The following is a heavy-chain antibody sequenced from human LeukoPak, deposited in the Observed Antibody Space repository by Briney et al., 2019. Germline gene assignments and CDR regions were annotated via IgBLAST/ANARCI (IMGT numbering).Heavy chain of an antibody. J-gene: IGHJ6*02. V-gene: IGHV4-59*01. CDR1: GGSLGSYY. D-gene: IGHD3-10*01. CDR3: AREYGSGSYYNYYFYGFDV. CDR2: NYNRGRT. Sequence: SETLSLTCAVSGGSLGSYYWSGIRQPPGKALEGIGYNYNRGRTSNNGRTNYNPSPKSGVTISVDTSKNQFSLKLTSVTSEDTAVYYCAREYGSGSYYNYYFYGFDVWGQGTTVTVSS.